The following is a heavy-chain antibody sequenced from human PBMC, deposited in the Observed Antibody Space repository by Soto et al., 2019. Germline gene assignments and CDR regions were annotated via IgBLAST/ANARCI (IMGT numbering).Heavy chain of an antibody. CDR2: IRSKANSYAT. CDR1: GFTFSGSA. V-gene: IGHV3-73*01. D-gene: IGHD2-15*01. CDR3: TRLASCSGGSCYPSGLNEKDY. J-gene: IGHJ4*02. Sequence: GGSLRLSCAASGFTFSGSAMHWVRRASGKGLEWVGRIRSKANSYATAYAASVKGRFTISRDDSKNTAYLQMNSLKTEDTAVYYCTRLASCSGGSCYPSGLNEKDYWGQGTLVTVSS.